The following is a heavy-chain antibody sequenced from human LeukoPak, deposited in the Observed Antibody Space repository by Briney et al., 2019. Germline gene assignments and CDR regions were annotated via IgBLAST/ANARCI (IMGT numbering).Heavy chain of an antibody. CDR3: ARGGSGWYFSDY. Sequence: GGSLRLSCAASGFTFSSYAMSWVRQAPGKGLEWVSVIYSGGSTYYADSVKGRFTISRDNSKNTLYLQMNSLGAEDTAVYYCARGGSGWYFSDYWGQGTLVTVSS. CDR1: GFTFSSYA. V-gene: IGHV3-53*01. D-gene: IGHD6-19*01. J-gene: IGHJ4*02. CDR2: IYSGGST.